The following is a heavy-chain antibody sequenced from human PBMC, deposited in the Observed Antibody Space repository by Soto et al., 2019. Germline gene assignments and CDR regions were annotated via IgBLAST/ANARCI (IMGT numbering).Heavy chain of an antibody. CDR3: AKDQTYYDILTGYYYDY. Sequence: GGSLRLSCAASGFTFSSYGMHWVRQAPGKGLEWVAVISYDGSNKYYADSVKGRFTISRDNSKNTLYLQMNSLRAEDTAVYYCAKDQTYYDILTGYYYDYWGQGTLVTVSS. D-gene: IGHD3-9*01. J-gene: IGHJ4*02. CDR1: GFTFSSYG. CDR2: ISYDGSNK. V-gene: IGHV3-30*18.